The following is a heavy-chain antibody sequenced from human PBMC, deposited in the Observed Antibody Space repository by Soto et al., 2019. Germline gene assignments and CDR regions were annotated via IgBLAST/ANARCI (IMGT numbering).Heavy chain of an antibody. CDR2: ISYDGSNK. Sequence: QVQLVESGGGVVQPGRSLRLSCAASGFTFSSYAMHWVRQAPGKGLEWVAVISYDGSNKYYADSVKGRFTISRDNSKNTLYLQMNSLRAEDTAVYYCARDKEEVAVTIVRGVTNGDYWGQGTLVTVSS. J-gene: IGHJ4*02. V-gene: IGHV3-30-3*01. CDR3: ARDKEEVAVTIVRGVTNGDY. D-gene: IGHD3-10*01. CDR1: GFTFSSYA.